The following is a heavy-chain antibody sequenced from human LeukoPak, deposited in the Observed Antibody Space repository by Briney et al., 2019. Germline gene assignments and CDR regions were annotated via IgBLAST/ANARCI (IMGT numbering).Heavy chain of an antibody. D-gene: IGHD3-10*01. CDR1: GGSFSGYY. CDR3: ARVVYGSGSRYGMDV. V-gene: IGHV4-34*01. CDR2: INHSGST. Sequence: PSETLSLTCAVYGGSFSGYYWSWIRQPPGKGLEWIGEINHSGSTNYNPSLKSRVTISVDTFKNQFSLKLSSVTAADTAVYYCARVVYGSGSRYGMDVWGKGTTVTVSS. J-gene: IGHJ6*04.